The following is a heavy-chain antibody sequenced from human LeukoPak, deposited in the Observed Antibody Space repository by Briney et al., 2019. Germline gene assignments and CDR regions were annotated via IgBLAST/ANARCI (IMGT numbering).Heavy chain of an antibody. Sequence: GGSLRLSCEASGFIFSDYNMNWVRQAPGKGLEWVSSISSSSSYIYYADSVKGRFTISRDSAKNSLYLQMNSLRAEDTAVYYCARGWPIVVVPAAMPYWGQGTLVTVSS. J-gene: IGHJ4*02. CDR2: ISSSSSYI. CDR1: GFIFSDYN. CDR3: ARGWPIVVVPAAMPY. D-gene: IGHD2-2*01. V-gene: IGHV3-21*01.